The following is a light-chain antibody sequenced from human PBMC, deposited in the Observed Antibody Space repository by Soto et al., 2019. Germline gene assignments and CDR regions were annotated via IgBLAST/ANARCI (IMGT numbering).Light chain of an antibody. CDR2: AAS. CDR1: QGISSY. CDR3: QQLNSYPLT. J-gene: IGKJ4*01. Sequence: DIQINKSPSTLSAYVGDRVIITCRASQGISSYLVWYQQKPGKAPKLLIYAASTLQSGVPSRFSGSGSGTEFTLTISSLQPEDFATYYCQQLNSYPLTFGGGTKVDIK. V-gene: IGKV1-9*01.